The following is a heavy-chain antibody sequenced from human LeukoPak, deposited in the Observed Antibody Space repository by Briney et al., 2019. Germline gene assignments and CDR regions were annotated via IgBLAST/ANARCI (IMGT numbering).Heavy chain of an antibody. CDR3: PSDSSASCASASYSFDY. D-gene: IGHD3-10*01. Sequence: GGSLRLSCAASGFTFSSYVVRWVRQARGKVLEWVSAISGSGGSTYYAESVKGRFTISRGNQNNTQRLQMDSQRAEDTAVYDCPSDSSASCASASYSFDYWGRGTLVSVSS. V-gene: IGHV3-23*01. CDR2: ISGSGGST. CDR1: GFTFSSYV. J-gene: IGHJ4*02.